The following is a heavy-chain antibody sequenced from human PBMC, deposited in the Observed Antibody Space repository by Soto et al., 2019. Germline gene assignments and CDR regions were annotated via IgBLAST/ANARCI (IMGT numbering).Heavy chain of an antibody. D-gene: IGHD4-17*01. CDR2: ISGSGGGT. J-gene: IGHJ4*02. CDR3: GKGRVGDFDY. Sequence: EVQLLESGGGLVQPGGSLRLSCEASGFTFSSYAMTWVHQAPGKGLEWVSSISGSGGGTYYADSVKGRFTISRDNSKNTLYLQMNSLRAEDTALYYCGKGRVGDFDYWGQGTLVTVSS. CDR1: GFTFSSYA. V-gene: IGHV3-23*01.